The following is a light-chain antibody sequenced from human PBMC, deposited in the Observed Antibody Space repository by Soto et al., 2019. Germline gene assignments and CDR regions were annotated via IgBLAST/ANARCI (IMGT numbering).Light chain of an antibody. CDR1: NIGSNN. V-gene: IGLV3-9*01. CDR2: RDS. Sequence: SYELTQPLSVSVALGQTARITCGGNNIGSNNEHWDQQKPGQAAVLVIYRDSNRPSGIPGRFSGSNSGNTATLTISRAQAGDEADYYCQVWDSSNVVFGGGTKLTVL. CDR3: QVWDSSNVV. J-gene: IGLJ2*01.